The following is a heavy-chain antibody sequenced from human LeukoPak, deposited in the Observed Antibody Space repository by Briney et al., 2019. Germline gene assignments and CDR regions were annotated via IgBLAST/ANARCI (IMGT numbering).Heavy chain of an antibody. CDR2: ISSDSKYI. CDR1: GFSFSGYS. V-gene: IGHV3-21*01. Sequence: PGGSLRLSCAAAGFSFSGYSINWVRQVPGKGLEWVSSISSDSKYIYYAGSMKGRFTVSRDNARNSLYLQMNSLGAEDTAVYYCARGHSGSYQRNDAFDIWGQGTMVTVCS. D-gene: IGHD1-26*01. J-gene: IGHJ3*02. CDR3: ARGHSGSYQRNDAFDI.